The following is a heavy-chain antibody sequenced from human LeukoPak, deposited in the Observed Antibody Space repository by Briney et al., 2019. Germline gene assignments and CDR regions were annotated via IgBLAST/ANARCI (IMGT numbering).Heavy chain of an antibody. D-gene: IGHD5-12*01. Sequence: PSETLSLTCTVSGGSISSYYWSWIRQPPGKGLGCIGYIYNSGSTNYNPSLKSRVTISVDKSKNQFSLKLSSVTAADTAVYYCARGLWLRLGRQAFDIWGQGTMVTVSS. CDR1: GGSISSYY. CDR3: ARGLWLRLGRQAFDI. V-gene: IGHV4-59*12. J-gene: IGHJ3*02. CDR2: IYNSGST.